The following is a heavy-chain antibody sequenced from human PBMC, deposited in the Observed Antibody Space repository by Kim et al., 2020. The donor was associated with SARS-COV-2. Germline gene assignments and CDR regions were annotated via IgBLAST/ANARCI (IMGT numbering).Heavy chain of an antibody. CDR1: GFTFSSYA. Sequence: GGSLRLSCAASGFTFSSYAMSWVRQAPGKGLEWVSAISGSGGSTYYADSVKGRFTISRDNSKNTLYLQMNSLRAEDTAVYYCAKEEVDSSGWYVYYYGMDVWGQGTTVTVSS. D-gene: IGHD6-19*01. V-gene: IGHV3-23*01. CDR2: ISGSGGST. J-gene: IGHJ6*02. CDR3: AKEEVDSSGWYVYYYGMDV.